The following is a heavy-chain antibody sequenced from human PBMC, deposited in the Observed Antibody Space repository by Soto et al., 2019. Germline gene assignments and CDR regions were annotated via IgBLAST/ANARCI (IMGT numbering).Heavy chain of an antibody. CDR1: GYTFTSYY. J-gene: IGHJ4*02. V-gene: IGHV1-46*01. D-gene: IGHD4-17*01. CDR2: INPSGGST. Sequence: ASVKVSCKASGYTFTSYYMHWVRQAPGQGLEWMGIINPSGGSTSYAQKFQGRVTMTRDTSTSTVYMELSSLRSEDTAVYYCSKDPPNYGDDHIHSFDYWGQGTLVTVST. CDR3: SKDPPNYGDDHIHSFDY.